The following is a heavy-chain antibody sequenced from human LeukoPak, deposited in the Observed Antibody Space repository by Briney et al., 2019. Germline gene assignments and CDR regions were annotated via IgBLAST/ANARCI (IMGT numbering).Heavy chain of an antibody. Sequence: PGGSLRLSCAASGFTFSSNAMRWVRQAPGKGLEWVTVISYDGINEYYADSVKGRFTVSRDNSKNTLFLQISSLRAEDTAVYYCARGRCSSTSCLFDSWGQGTLVTVSS. D-gene: IGHD2-2*01. CDR3: ARGRCSSTSCLFDS. V-gene: IGHV3-30-3*01. J-gene: IGHJ4*02. CDR2: ISYDGINE. CDR1: GFTFSSNA.